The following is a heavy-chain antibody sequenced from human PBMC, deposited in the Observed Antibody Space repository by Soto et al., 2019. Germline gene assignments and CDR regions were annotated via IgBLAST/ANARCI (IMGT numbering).Heavy chain of an antibody. Sequence: PSETLSLTCTVSGASISGYYWSWIRQPPQKGLEWIGYVHHSGSTDSNPSLKSRVTISLDTSKNQFSLKLSSVTAADTAVYYCARGGWSVDYWGQGTLVTVSS. CDR2: VHHSGST. CDR1: GASISGYY. V-gene: IGHV4-59*01. J-gene: IGHJ4*02. D-gene: IGHD6-19*01. CDR3: ARGGWSVDY.